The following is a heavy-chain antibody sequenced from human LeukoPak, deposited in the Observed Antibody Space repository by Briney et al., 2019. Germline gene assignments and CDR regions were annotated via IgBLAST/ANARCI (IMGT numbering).Heavy chain of an antibody. J-gene: IGHJ6*02. CDR3: ARRHCTSATCPRPNLYYYGLDV. CDR1: GFTFSHYG. D-gene: IGHD2-8*02. V-gene: IGHV3-33*01. CDR2: IWYDGSDK. Sequence: PGRSLRLSCAASGFTFSHYGMHWVRQAPGKGLEWVAFIWYDGSDKYYADSVKGRFTISRDNSENTLYLQMNSLRVEDTAVYFCARRHCTSATCPRPNLYYYGLDVWGQGTTVTVSS.